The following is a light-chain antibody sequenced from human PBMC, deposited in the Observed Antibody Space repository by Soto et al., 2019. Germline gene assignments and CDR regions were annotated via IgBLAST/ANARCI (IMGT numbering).Light chain of an antibody. J-gene: IGKJ5*01. CDR3: QQGVRFAIT. V-gene: IGKV1-12*01. CDR2: GAS. CDR1: KEIGSW. Sequence: IQMTQSPSSVSASVGDGVTITCRASKEIGSWLAWYQQKPWKAPDLLIYGASSLQSEVPSRFYGSGSGTDVTLTISSLQPVDVASCDCQQGVRFAITFGQGTRLE.